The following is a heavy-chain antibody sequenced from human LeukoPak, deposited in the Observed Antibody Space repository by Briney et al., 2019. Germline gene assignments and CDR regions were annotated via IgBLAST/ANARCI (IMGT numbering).Heavy chain of an antibody. CDR3: AKDYRIAARPDGY. V-gene: IGHV3-23*01. CDR1: GFTFSSYA. CDR2: ISGSGGST. D-gene: IGHD6-6*01. Sequence: HTGGSLRLSCAASGFTFSSYAMSWVRQASGKGLEWVSAISGSGGSTYYADSVKGRFTISRDNSKNTLYLQMNSLRAEDTAVYYCAKDYRIAARPDGYWGQGTLVTVSS. J-gene: IGHJ4*02.